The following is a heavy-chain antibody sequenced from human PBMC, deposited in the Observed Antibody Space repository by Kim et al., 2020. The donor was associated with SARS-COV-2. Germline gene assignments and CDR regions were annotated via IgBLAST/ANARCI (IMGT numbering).Heavy chain of an antibody. CDR1: GCSISSGGYY. D-gene: IGHD2-15*01. Sequence: SETLSLTCTVSGCSISSGGYYWSWIRQHPGKGLEWIGYIYYSESTYYNPSLKSRVTISVDTSKNQFSLKLSSVTAADTAVYYCARVVVAATGWFDPWGQGTLVTVSS. CDR3: ARVVVAATGWFDP. V-gene: IGHV4-31*03. J-gene: IGHJ5*02. CDR2: IYYSEST.